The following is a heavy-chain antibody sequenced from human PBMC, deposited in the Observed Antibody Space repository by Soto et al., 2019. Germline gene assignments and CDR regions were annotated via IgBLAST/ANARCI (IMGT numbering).Heavy chain of an antibody. J-gene: IGHJ4*01. CDR1: GYSFINYW. V-gene: IGHV5-51*01. CDR3: ARGDSMDYYTAAPADY. D-gene: IGHD3-3*01. Sequence: GESLKISCSVSGYSFINYWIGRVRQMPGKGLEWMGIIYPGDSDTRYSPSFQGQVTIPADKSISTAYLQWRSLKASDTAIYFCARGDSMDYYTAAPADYWGQGTLVTVSS. CDR2: IYPGDSDT.